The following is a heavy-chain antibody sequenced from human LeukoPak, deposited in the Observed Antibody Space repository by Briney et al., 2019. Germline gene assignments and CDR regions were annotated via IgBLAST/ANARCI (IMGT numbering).Heavy chain of an antibody. Sequence: ASVNVSCKASGYTFVNYGISWVRQAPGQGLEWMGWISTTNGNTKDVQKFQGRVAMTRDTSTNTVYMELRSLRSDDTAVYYCARDRADTTMGYFYYYGMDVWGQGTTVTVSS. CDR1: GYTFVNYG. CDR2: ISTTNGNT. D-gene: IGHD5-18*01. J-gene: IGHJ6*02. CDR3: ARDRADTTMGYFYYYGMDV. V-gene: IGHV1-18*01.